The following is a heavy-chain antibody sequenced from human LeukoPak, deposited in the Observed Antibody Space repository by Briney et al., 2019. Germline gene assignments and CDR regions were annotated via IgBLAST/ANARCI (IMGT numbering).Heavy chain of an antibody. J-gene: IGHJ6*03. V-gene: IGHV5-51*01. CDR1: GYSFTSYW. CDR3: ARPRIAAAGNVYYMGV. D-gene: IGHD6-13*01. Sequence: GESLKISCKGSGYSFTSYWIGWVRQMPGKGLEWMGIIYPGGSDTRYSPSFQGQVTISADKSISTAYLQWSSLKASDTAMYYCARPRIAAAGNVYYMGVWGKGTTVTVSS. CDR2: IYPGGSDT.